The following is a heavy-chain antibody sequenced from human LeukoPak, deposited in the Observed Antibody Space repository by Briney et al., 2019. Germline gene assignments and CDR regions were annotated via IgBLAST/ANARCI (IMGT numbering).Heavy chain of an antibody. D-gene: IGHD3-3*01. CDR3: ARDGGDFWSGYPLDY. J-gene: IGHJ4*02. CDR2: INSDGSST. Sequence: GGSLRLSCAASGFTFSSYWMHWVRQAPGKGLVWVSRINSDGSSTSYADSVKGRFTISRDNAKNTLYLQMNSLRAEDTAVYYCARDGGDFWSGYPLDYWGQGTLVTVFS. CDR1: GFTFSSYW. V-gene: IGHV3-74*01.